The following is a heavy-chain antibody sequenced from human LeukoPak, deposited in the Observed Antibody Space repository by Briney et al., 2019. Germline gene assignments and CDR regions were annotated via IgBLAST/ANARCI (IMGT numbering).Heavy chain of an antibody. CDR3: AKLGAEWEPYYYYMDV. D-gene: IGHD1-26*01. J-gene: IGHJ6*03. Sequence: GGSLRLSCAASGFTFSSYAMSWVRQAPGKGLEWVSAISGSGGSTYYADSVKGRFTISRDNSKNTLYLQMNSLRAEDTAVYYCAKLGAEWEPYYYYMDVWGKGTTVTVSS. CDR2: ISGSGGST. CDR1: GFTFSSYA. V-gene: IGHV3-23*01.